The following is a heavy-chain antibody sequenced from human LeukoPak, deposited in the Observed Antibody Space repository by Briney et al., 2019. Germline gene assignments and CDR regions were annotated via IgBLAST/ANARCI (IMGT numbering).Heavy chain of an antibody. CDR2: ISAYNGNT. V-gene: IGHV1-18*01. D-gene: IGHD3-16*01. CDR3: ARGEFGFTTFYSLANYYYYGMDV. CDR1: GYTFTSYG. J-gene: IGHJ6*02. Sequence: ASVKVSCKASGYTFTSYGISWVRQAPGQGLEWMGWISAYNGNTNYAQKLQGRVTMTTDTSTSTAYMELRSLRSDDTAVYYCARGEFGFTTFYSLANYYYYGMDVWGQGTTVTVSS.